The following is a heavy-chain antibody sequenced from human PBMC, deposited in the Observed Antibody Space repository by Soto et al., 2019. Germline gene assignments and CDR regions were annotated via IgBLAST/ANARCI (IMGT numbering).Heavy chain of an antibody. Sequence: GESLKISCKGSGYSFAGYWITWVRQTPGKGLEWMGRIDPSDSQTYYSPSFRGHVTISATKSITTVFLQWSSLRASDTAMYYCARLRSNSRPYDSPYCTDVCGQGTTVTRSS. J-gene: IGHJ6*02. CDR3: ARLRSNSRPYDSPYCTDV. D-gene: IGHD4-4*01. CDR1: GYSFAGYW. CDR2: IDPSDSQT. V-gene: IGHV5-10-1*01.